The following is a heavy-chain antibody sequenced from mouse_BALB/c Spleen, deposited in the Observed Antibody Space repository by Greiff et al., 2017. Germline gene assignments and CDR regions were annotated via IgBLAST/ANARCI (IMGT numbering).Heavy chain of an antibody. Sequence: QVQLQQSGPGLVAPSQSLSITCTVSGFSLTGYGVNWVRQPPGKGLEWLGMIWGDGSTDYNTALKSRLSISKDNSKSQVFLKMNSLQTDDTARYYCARDNDDYELAYWGQGTLVTVSA. V-gene: IGHV2-6-7*01. D-gene: IGHD2-4*01. CDR2: IWGDGST. CDR3: ARDNDDYELAY. J-gene: IGHJ3*01. CDR1: GFSLTGYG.